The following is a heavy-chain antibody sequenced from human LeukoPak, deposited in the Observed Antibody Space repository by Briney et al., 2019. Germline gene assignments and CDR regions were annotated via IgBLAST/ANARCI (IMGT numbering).Heavy chain of an antibody. Sequence: RTSETLSLNCAVCGGSFSDYYWSWVRQPPGKGLEWIGEINHSGNTNYNPSLKSRVTISVDTSKSQFSLKLSSVTVADTAVYYCARRDCSGGSCYLFYWGQGTLVTVSS. V-gene: IGHV4-34*01. D-gene: IGHD2-15*01. CDR1: GGSFSDYY. J-gene: IGHJ4*02. CDR2: INHSGNT. CDR3: ARRDCSGGSCYLFY.